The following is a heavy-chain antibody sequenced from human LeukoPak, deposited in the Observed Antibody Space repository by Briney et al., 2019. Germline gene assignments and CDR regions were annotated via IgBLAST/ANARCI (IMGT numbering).Heavy chain of an antibody. CDR2: ISYDGSNK. D-gene: IGHD6-6*01. Sequence: GGSLRLSCAASGFTFSSYAMHWVRQAPGKGLEWVAVISYDGSNKYYADSVKGRFTISRDNSKNTLYLQVNSLRAEDTAVYYCARDPGTYSSSSGFDYWGQGTLVTVSS. V-gene: IGHV3-30-3*01. CDR1: GFTFSSYA. CDR3: ARDPGTYSSSSGFDY. J-gene: IGHJ4*02.